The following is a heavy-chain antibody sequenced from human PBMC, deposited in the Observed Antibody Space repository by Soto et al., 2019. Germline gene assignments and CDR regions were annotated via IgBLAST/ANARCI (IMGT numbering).Heavy chain of an antibody. CDR2: MNPNSGNT. CDR1: GYTFTSYD. V-gene: IGHV1-8*01. CDR3: ARTYYYDSRGYYLPSRDYGMDV. Sequence: GASVKVSCKASGYTFTSYDINWVRQATGQGLEWMGWMNPNSGNTGYAQKFQGRVTMTRNTSISTAYMELSSLRSEDTAVYYCARTYYYDSRGYYLPSRDYGMDVWGQGTTVTVSS. J-gene: IGHJ6*02. D-gene: IGHD3-22*01.